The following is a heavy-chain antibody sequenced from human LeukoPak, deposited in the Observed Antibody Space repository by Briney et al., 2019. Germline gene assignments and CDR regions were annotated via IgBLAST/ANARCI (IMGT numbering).Heavy chain of an antibody. CDR3: ARDPIDSSGYYYSAFDI. J-gene: IGHJ3*02. CDR2: IIPIFGTA. D-gene: IGHD3-22*01. Sequence: ASVKVSFKASGGTFSSYAISWVRQAPGQGLEWMGGIIPIFGTANYAQKFQGRVTITADESTSTAYMELSSLRSEDTAVYYCARDPIDSSGYYYSAFDIWGQGTMVTVSS. CDR1: GGTFSSYA. V-gene: IGHV1-69*01.